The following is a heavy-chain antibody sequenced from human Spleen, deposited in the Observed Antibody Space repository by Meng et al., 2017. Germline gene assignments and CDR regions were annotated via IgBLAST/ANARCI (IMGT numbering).Heavy chain of an antibody. Sequence: QGQLVQSGAEVKKPGWSLRLSCAVSGFNFRSFAMHWVRQAPGKGLEWVAVISYDGTKTYYADSVKGRFTISRDNSKDTVFVQINSLKPEDTATYYCARETPNSSTYYVLPTHIDYWGQGTLVTVSS. CDR3: ARETPNSSTYYVLPTHIDY. V-gene: IGHV3-30*01. CDR1: GFNFRSFA. J-gene: IGHJ4*02. CDR2: ISYDGTKT. D-gene: IGHD3-10*02.